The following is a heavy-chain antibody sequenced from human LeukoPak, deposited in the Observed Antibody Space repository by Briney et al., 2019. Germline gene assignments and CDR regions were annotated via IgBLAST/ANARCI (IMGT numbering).Heavy chain of an antibody. V-gene: IGHV3-33*01. CDR3: ARGHRGYSYGPPGIN. CDR2: IWYDGSNK. J-gene: IGHJ4*02. Sequence: GGSLRLSCAASGFTFSSYGVHWVRQAPGKGLEWVAVIWYDGSNKYYADSVKGRFTISRDNSKNTLYLQMNSLRAEDTAVYYCARGHRGYSYGPPGINWGQGTLVTVSS. CDR1: GFTFSSYG. D-gene: IGHD5-18*01.